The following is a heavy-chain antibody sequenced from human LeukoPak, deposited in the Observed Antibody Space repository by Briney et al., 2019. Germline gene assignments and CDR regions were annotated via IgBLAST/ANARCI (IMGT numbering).Heavy chain of an antibody. D-gene: IGHD6-13*01. J-gene: IGHJ5*02. CDR2: ISYDGSNK. Sequence: GGSLRLSCAASGFTFSSYAMHWVRQAPGKGLEWVAVISYDGSNKYYADSVKGRFTISRDNSKNTLYLQMNSLRAEDTAVYYCARGSSSSWYPSWFDPWGQGTLVTVSS. V-gene: IGHV3-30-3*01. CDR1: GFTFSSYA. CDR3: ARGSSSSWYPSWFDP.